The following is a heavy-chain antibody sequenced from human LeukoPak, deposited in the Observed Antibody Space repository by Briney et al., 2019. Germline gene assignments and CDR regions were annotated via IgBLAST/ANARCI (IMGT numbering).Heavy chain of an antibody. J-gene: IGHJ4*02. CDR1: GFTFSSYS. D-gene: IGHD2-15*01. Sequence: GGSLRLSCAASGFTFSSYSMNWVRQAPGKGLEWVPSISSSSSYIYYADSVKGRFTISRDNAKNSLYLQMNSLRAEDTAVYYCARDPGVVVAATPDYWGQGTLVTVSS. V-gene: IGHV3-21*01. CDR3: ARDPGVVVAATPDY. CDR2: ISSSSSYI.